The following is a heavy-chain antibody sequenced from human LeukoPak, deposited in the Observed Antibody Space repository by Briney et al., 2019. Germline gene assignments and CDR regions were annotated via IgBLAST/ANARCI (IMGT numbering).Heavy chain of an antibody. Sequence: SVKVSCKASGGTFGSHAISWVRQAPGQGLEWIGGIIPIFDTTIYGKEFQGRVTTTADGSTSTAYMELSSLRSEDTAVYYCARTSGNPARRVYGMDVWGQGTTVTVSS. D-gene: IGHD4-23*01. V-gene: IGHV1-69*13. J-gene: IGHJ6*02. CDR3: ARTSGNPARRVYGMDV. CDR1: GGTFGSHA. CDR2: IIPIFDTT.